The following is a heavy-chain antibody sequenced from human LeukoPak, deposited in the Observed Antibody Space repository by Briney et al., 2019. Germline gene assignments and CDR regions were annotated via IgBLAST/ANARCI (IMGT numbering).Heavy chain of an antibody. CDR3: AREGPRGYFQH. CDR1: GYTFTSYG. D-gene: IGHD1-14*01. CDR2: INTYNGHT. V-gene: IGHV1-18*01. J-gene: IGHJ1*01. Sequence: GASVKVSCNTSGYTFTSYGISWVRQAPGQGLEYMGWINTYNGHTNYAQKLQGRVTVTTDTSTSTAYLELRSLRPDDTAVYYCAREGPRGYFQHWGQGTLITVSS.